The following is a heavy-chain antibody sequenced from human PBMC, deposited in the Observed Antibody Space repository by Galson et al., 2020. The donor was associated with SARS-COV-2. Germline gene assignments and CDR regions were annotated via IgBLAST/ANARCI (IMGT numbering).Heavy chain of an antibody. CDR1: GGTFRSYA. Sequence: SVTVSCKASGGTFRSYAISWVRQAPGQGLEWLGGIIPIFGTANYAQKFQGRVTITADESTSTAYMELSSLRSEDTAVYYWAREGGYGSGSLPYYFDYGGQGTLVTVSS. CDR3: AREGGYGSGSLPYYFDY. D-gene: IGHD3-10*01. J-gene: IGHJ4*02. CDR2: IIPIFGTA. V-gene: IGHV1-69*13.